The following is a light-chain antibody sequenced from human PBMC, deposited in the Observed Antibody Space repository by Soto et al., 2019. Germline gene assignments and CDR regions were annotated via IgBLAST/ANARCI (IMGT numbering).Light chain of an antibody. Sequence: EIVLTQPPGTLSLSPGEGATLSCRASQSVSSSYLAWYQQKPGQAPRLLIYGASSRATGIPDRFSGSGSGTDFTLTISRLEPEDFAVYYCQQYGSSTGTFGQGTKVEIK. V-gene: IGKV3-20*01. J-gene: IGKJ1*01. CDR2: GAS. CDR3: QQYGSSTGT. CDR1: QSVSSSY.